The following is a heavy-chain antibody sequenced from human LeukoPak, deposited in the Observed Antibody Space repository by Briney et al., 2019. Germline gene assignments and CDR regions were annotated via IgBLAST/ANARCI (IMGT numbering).Heavy chain of an antibody. CDR3: ARERVGEGDFDY. D-gene: IGHD3-16*01. J-gene: IGHJ4*02. Sequence: GGSLRLSCAASGFTFSSYGMHWVRQAPGKGLEWVAVIWYDGSNKYYADSVKGRFTISRDNSKNTLYLQMNSLRAEDTAVYYCARERVGEGDFDYWGQGTLVTVSS. CDR1: GFTFSSYG. V-gene: IGHV3-33*01. CDR2: IWYDGSNK.